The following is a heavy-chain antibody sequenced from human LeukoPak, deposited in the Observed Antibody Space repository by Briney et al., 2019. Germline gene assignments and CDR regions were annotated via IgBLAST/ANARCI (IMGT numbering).Heavy chain of an antibody. J-gene: IGHJ6*02. D-gene: IGHD5-18*01. V-gene: IGHV4-59*01. CDR2: IFYSGGT. CDR3: ARDNVDTTLVGGAYYYYYNGMDV. CDR1: GGSISSYY. Sequence: SETLPLTCTVSGGSISSYYWSWIRQPPGKGLEWIGYIFYSGGTNYNPSLKSRVTLSVDTSKNQFSLRLSSVTAADTAVYYCARDNVDTTLVGGAYYYYYNGMDVWGQGTTVTVSS.